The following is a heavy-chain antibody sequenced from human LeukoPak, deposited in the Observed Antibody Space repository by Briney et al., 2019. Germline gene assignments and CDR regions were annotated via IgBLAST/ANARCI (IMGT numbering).Heavy chain of an antibody. Sequence: GGSLRLSCAASAFTFDDDAMHWVRQAPVKVLECVSLISGDGGSTYYAGCVKGRFTSFRDNSKNSMYLQMNSLRTEDTALYYCAKDIPRYYGYAGYFDYWGQGTLVTVSS. V-gene: IGHV3-43*02. CDR1: AFTFDDDA. CDR3: AKDIPRYYGYAGYFDY. CDR2: ISGDGGST. D-gene: IGHD3-10*01. J-gene: IGHJ4*02.